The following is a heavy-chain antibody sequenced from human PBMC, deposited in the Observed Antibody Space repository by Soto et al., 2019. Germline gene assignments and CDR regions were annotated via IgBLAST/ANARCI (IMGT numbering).Heavy chain of an antibody. D-gene: IGHD3-3*01. CDR3: ARAGYDFWSGYFYYYYYMDV. Sequence: GGSLRLSCAASGFTFSDHYMDWVRQAPGKGLEWVGRTRNKVNSYTTEYAASVKGRFTISRDDSKNSLYLQMNSLKTEDTAVYYCARAGYDFWSGYFYYYYYMDVWGKGTTVTVSS. J-gene: IGHJ6*03. V-gene: IGHV3-72*01. CDR2: TRNKVNSYTT. CDR1: GFTFSDHY.